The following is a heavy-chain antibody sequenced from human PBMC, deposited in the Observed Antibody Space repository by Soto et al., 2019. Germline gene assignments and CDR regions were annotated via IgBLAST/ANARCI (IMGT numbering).Heavy chain of an antibody. J-gene: IGHJ5*02. CDR1: GGSISSSSYY. D-gene: IGHD6-13*01. CDR3: ARHRHARGRDSSRWPAHNWFDP. CDR2: IYYSGST. Sequence: QLQLQESGPGLVKPSETLSLTCTVSGGSISSSSYYWGWIRQPPGKGLEWIGSIYYSGSTYYNPSIKIRVTLSVETSKNQFSLKLSSVTAADTAVYYCARHRHARGRDSSRWPAHNWFDPWGQGTLVTVSS. V-gene: IGHV4-39*01.